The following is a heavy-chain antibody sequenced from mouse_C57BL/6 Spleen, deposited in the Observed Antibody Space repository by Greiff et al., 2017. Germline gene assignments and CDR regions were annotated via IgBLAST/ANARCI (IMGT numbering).Heavy chain of an antibody. J-gene: IGHJ3*01. CDR3: AREGWLRRGFAY. Sequence: QVQLQQPGTELVKPGASVKLSCKASGYTFTSYWMHWVKQRPGQGLEWIGNINPSNGGTNYNEKFKSKATLTVDKSSSTAYMQLSILTSEDSAVYYCAREGWLRRGFAYWGQGTLVTVSA. V-gene: IGHV1-53*01. CDR1: GYTFTSYW. D-gene: IGHD2-2*01. CDR2: INPSNGGT.